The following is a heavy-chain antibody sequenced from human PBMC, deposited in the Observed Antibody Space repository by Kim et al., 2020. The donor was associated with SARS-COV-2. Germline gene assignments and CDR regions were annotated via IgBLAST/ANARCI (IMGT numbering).Heavy chain of an antibody. CDR1: GGPIRNSNYH. CDR3: ATFPSGRMTHIDD. CDR2: IYYSGTT. D-gene: IGHD6-19*01. Sequence: SETLSLNCIVSGGPIRNSNYHWGWIRQSPGKGLEWIGTIYYSGTTYFNPSLEGRVTISIDTSNNQFSLRLTSVTAGDTAVYYCATFPSGRMTHIDDWG. J-gene: IGHJ3*01. V-gene: IGHV4-39*01.